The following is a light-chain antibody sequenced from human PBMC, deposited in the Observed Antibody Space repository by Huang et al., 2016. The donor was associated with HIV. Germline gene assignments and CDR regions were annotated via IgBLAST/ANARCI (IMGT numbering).Light chain of an antibody. Sequence: DIRMTQSSSTLSASVGNRVTIACRASQSVSTWLAWYQQKPGRAPNLLIYEASTLESGVPSRFSGGGSGTAFTLTISGLQPDDFANYYCQQYNSIPWTFGQGTKVEV. CDR3: QQYNSIPWT. CDR1: QSVSTW. J-gene: IGKJ1*01. CDR2: EAS. V-gene: IGKV1-5*03.